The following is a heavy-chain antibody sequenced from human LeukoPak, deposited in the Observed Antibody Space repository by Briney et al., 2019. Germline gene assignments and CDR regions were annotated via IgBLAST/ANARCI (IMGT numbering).Heavy chain of an antibody. Sequence: SVKVSCKAPGGTFSNYAIAWVRQAPGHGLEWMGGIIPIFGPATYAQNFQGRLSITADESTSTAYMELSSLISEDTATYYCAIYAAWNWNDAYIDYWGQGTLVTVSS. CDR2: IIPIFGPA. V-gene: IGHV1-69*01. J-gene: IGHJ4*02. D-gene: IGHD1-1*01. CDR3: AIYAAWNWNDAYIDY. CDR1: GGTFSNYA.